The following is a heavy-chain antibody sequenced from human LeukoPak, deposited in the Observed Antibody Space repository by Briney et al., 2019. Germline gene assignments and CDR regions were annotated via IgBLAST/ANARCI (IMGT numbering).Heavy chain of an antibody. CDR2: ISAHNGNT. CDR1: GYTFTSYG. J-gene: IGHJ4*02. Sequence: ASVKVSCKASGYTFTSYGVSWVRQAPGQGLEWMGWISAHNGNTNYAQKLQGRVTMTTDTSTSTAYMEMRSLRSDDTAVYYCARDYVRSTIFGVVKHWGQGTLVTVSS. V-gene: IGHV1-18*01. CDR3: ARDYVRSTIFGVVKH. D-gene: IGHD3-3*01.